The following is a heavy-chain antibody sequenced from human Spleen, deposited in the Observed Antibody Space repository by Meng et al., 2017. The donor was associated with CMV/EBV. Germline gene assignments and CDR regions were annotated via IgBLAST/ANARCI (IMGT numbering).Heavy chain of an antibody. V-gene: IGHV4-39*07. Sequence: LPRQEPGPGLVKPSATLSPTCTVSGGSISSSSYYWGWIRQPPGKGLEWIGSIYYSGSTYYNPSLKSRVTISVDTSKNQFSLKLSSVTAADTAVYYCARDGVRWRYFNWFDPWGQGTLVTVSS. CDR2: IYYSGST. CDR3: ARDGVRWRYFNWFDP. CDR1: GGSISSSSYY. D-gene: IGHD2/OR15-2a*01. J-gene: IGHJ5*02.